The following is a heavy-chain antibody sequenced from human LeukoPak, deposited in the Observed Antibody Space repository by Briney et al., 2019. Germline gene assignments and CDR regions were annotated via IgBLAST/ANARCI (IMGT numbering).Heavy chain of an antibody. CDR2: ISGSGGST. V-gene: IGHV3-23*01. CDR3: AKGRVDLYYYDSSGYPDDAFDF. CDR1: GFTFSSYA. D-gene: IGHD3-22*01. J-gene: IGHJ3*01. Sequence: GGSLRLSCAASGFTFSSYAMSWVRQAPGKGLEWVPAISGSGGSTYYADSVKGRFTISRDNSKNTLYLQMNSLRAEGTAVYYCAKGRVDLYYYDSSGYPDDAFDFWGQGTMVTVSS.